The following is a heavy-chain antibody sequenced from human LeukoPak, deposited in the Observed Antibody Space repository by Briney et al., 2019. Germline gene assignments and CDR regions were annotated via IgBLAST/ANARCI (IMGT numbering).Heavy chain of an antibody. Sequence: GGSLRLXCAASGFTFSNAWMSWVRQAPGKGLEWVGRIKSKTDGGTTDYAAPVKGRFTISRDDSKNTLYLQMNSLKTEDTAVYYCTTYRAAAGTDYYYYMDVWGKGTTVTVSS. V-gene: IGHV3-15*01. CDR2: IKSKTDGGTT. CDR1: GFTFSNAW. CDR3: TTYRAAAGTDYYYYMDV. J-gene: IGHJ6*03. D-gene: IGHD6-13*01.